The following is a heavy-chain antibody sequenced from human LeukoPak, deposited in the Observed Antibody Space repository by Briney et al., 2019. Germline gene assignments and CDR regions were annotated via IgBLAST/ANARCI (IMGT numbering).Heavy chain of an antibody. D-gene: IGHD3-16*01. CDR2: INNDGSTT. V-gene: IGHV3-74*01. Sequence: GGSLRLSCAASGFTFNSYWMHWVRQAPGKGLVWVSRINNDGSTTTYADSVKGRFTISRDNANNSMYLQMDSLRAEDTAVYYCARDPPSRGTRYFDYWGQGTLVTVSS. CDR3: ARDPPSRGTRYFDY. J-gene: IGHJ4*02. CDR1: GFTFNSYW.